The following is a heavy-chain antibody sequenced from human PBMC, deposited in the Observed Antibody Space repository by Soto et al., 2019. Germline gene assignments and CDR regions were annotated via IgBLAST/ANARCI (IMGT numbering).Heavy chain of an antibody. CDR3: AKDDSSSLSDYFDY. D-gene: IGHD6-13*01. J-gene: IGHJ4*02. Sequence: EVQLVESWGGMVQPGRSLRLSCAASGFTFDDYAMHWVRQAPGKGLEWVSGISWNSGSIGYADSVKGRFTISRDNAKNSLYLQMNSLSAEDTALYYCAKDDSSSLSDYFDYWGQGTLVTVSS. CDR1: GFTFDDYA. V-gene: IGHV3-9*01. CDR2: ISWNSGSI.